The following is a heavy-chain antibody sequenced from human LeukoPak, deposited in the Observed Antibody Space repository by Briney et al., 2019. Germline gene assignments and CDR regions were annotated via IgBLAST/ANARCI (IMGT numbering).Heavy chain of an antibody. Sequence: EGSLRLSCAASGFTFSSYWMHWVRQAPGKGLVWVSRINSDGSSTSYADSVKGRFTISRDNAKNTLYLQMNSLRAEDAAVYYCARHHGYYYGSGSYKGAFDIWGQGTMVTVSS. CDR3: ARHHGYYYGSGSYKGAFDI. J-gene: IGHJ3*02. D-gene: IGHD3-10*01. V-gene: IGHV3-74*01. CDR1: GFTFSSYW. CDR2: INSDGSST.